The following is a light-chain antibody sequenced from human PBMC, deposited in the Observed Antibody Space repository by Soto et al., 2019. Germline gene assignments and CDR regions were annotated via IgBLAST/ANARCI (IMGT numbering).Light chain of an antibody. J-gene: IGKJ2*01. Sequence: DIQMTQSPSTLSASVGDRVTITCRASQSISSWLAWYQQKPGKAPKLLIYKASSLESGVPSRFIGSGSGTEFTLTISSLQPDDFATYYCQQYNSWYTFGQGTKLEIK. CDR3: QQYNSWYT. V-gene: IGKV1-5*03. CDR2: KAS. CDR1: QSISSW.